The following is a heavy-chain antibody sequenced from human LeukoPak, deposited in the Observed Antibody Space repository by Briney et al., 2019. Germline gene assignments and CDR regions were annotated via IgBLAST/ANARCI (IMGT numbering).Heavy chain of an antibody. J-gene: IGHJ4*02. D-gene: IGHD5-24*01. CDR1: GLTFSSYG. CDR2: IWYDGSNK. Sequence: SGRSLRLSCAASGLTFSSYGMHWVRQAPGKGLEWVAVIWYDGSNKYYADSVKGRFTISRDNSKNTLYLQMNSLRAEDTAVYYCAKDRQRDGYNGDFDYWGQGTLVTVSS. CDR3: AKDRQRDGYNGDFDY. V-gene: IGHV3-33*06.